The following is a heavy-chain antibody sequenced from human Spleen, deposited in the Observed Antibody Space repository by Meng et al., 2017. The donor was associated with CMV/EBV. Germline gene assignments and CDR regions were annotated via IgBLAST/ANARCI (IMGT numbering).Heavy chain of an antibody. Sequence: SETLSLTCTVSGDSVNNRNYYWSWIRQPPGKGPEWIAYIYYSGKTNYNPSLESRVTISIDTSKNQFSLKLSSVSAADTAMYYCAREREATFDYWGQGTLVTVSS. CDR3: AREREATFDY. J-gene: IGHJ4*02. CDR1: GDSVNNRNYY. CDR2: IYYSGKT. V-gene: IGHV4-61*01.